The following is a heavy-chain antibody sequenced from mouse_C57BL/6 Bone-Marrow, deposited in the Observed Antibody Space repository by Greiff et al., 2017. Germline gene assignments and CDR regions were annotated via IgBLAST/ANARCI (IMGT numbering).Heavy chain of an antibody. V-gene: IGHV5-12*01. D-gene: IGHD1-1*01. CDR2: ISNGGGST. Sequence: DVHLVESGGGLVQPGGSLKLSCAASGFTFSDYYMYWVRQTPEKRLEWVAYISNGGGSTYYPDTVKGRFTISRDNAKNTLYLQMSRLKSEDTAMYYCRITTVVDYYAMDYWGQGTSVTVSS. CDR1: GFTFSDYY. CDR3: RITTVVDYYAMDY. J-gene: IGHJ4*01.